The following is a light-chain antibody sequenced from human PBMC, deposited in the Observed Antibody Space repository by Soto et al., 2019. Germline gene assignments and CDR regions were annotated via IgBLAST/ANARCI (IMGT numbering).Light chain of an antibody. CDR1: QSVSSNY. Sequence: EIVLTQSPGTLSLSPGEGATLSCRTSQSVSSNYVAWYQQKPGQAPRLLIYGASNRAAGIPDRFSGSGSGTDFTLTISRLEPEDFAVYYCQQYDNSFTFGGGTKVDIK. CDR2: GAS. J-gene: IGKJ4*01. V-gene: IGKV3-20*01. CDR3: QQYDNSFT.